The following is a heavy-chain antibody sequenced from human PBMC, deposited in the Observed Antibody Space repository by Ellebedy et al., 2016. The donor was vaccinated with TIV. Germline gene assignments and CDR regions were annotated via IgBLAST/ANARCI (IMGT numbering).Heavy chain of an antibody. CDR3: ARGQGSPPDWYFDL. D-gene: IGHD3-10*01. CDR1: GGSFSGYY. V-gene: IGHV4-34*01. CDR2: INHSGST. Sequence: SETLSLXCAVYGGSFSGYYWSWIRQPPGKGLEWIGEINHSGSTNYNPSLKSRVTISVDMSKNQFSLKLSSVTAADTAVYYCARGQGSPPDWYFDLWGRGTLVTVSS. J-gene: IGHJ2*01.